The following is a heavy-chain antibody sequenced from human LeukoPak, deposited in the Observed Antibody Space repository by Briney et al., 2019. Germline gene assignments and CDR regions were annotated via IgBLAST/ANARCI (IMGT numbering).Heavy chain of an antibody. CDR2: ISYDGSNK. CDR1: GLAFSRFW. J-gene: IGHJ4*02. D-gene: IGHD2-2*01. CDR3: AKELTSVPAGGNYFDY. V-gene: IGHV3-30*18. Sequence: GGSLRLSCAASGLAFSRFWMSWVRQAPGKGLEWVAVISYDGSNKYYADSVKGRFTISRDNSKNTLYLQLNSLRAEDTAVYFCAKELTSVPAGGNYFDYWGRGTLVTVSS.